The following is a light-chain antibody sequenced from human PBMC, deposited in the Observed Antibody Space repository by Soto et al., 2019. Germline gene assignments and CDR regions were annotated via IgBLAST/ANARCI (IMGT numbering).Light chain of an antibody. CDR1: QTISSW. J-gene: IGKJ1*01. Sequence: DIPMTQSPSTLSGSVGDRVTITGRASQTISSWLAWYQQKPGKAPKLLIYKASTLKSGVPSRFSGSVSGTEFTLTISSLQPDDFAPYYCQHYIIYSDAFGQGTKVELK. CDR2: KAS. CDR3: QHYIIYSDA. V-gene: IGKV1-5*03.